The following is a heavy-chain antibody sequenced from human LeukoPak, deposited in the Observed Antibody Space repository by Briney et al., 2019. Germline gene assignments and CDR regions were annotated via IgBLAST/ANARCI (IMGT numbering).Heavy chain of an antibody. CDR2: IYYSGST. Sequence: PSQTLSLTCTVSGGSISSGDYYWSWIRQPPGKGLEWIGYIYYSGSTYYNPSLKSRVTISVDTSKNQFSLKLSSVTAADTAVYYCARDQVVRDNYYYYGMDVWGQGTLVTVSS. D-gene: IGHD2-15*01. CDR3: ARDQVVRDNYYYYGMDV. CDR1: GGSISSGDYY. V-gene: IGHV4-30-4*01. J-gene: IGHJ6*02.